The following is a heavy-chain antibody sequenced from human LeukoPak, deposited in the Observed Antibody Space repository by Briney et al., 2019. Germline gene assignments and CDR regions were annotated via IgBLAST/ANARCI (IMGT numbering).Heavy chain of an antibody. CDR2: IYYSGST. V-gene: IGHV4-39*07. CDR1: GGSISGYY. D-gene: IGHD4-23*01. J-gene: IGHJ6*03. CDR3: AREVVTHDLYMDV. Sequence: PSETLSLTCTVSGGSISGYYWSWIRQPPGKGLEWIGSIYYSGSTYYNPSLKSRVTISVDTSKNQFSLKLSSVTAADTAVYYCAREVVTHDLYMDVWGKGTTVIVSS.